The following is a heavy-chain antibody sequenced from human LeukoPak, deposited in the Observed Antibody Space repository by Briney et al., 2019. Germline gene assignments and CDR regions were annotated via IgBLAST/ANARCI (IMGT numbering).Heavy chain of an antibody. CDR1: GGSFSGYY. CDR3: ARGRVGLYGDYMGLLFYFDY. V-gene: IGHV4-34*01. CDR2: INHSGST. D-gene: IGHD4-17*01. J-gene: IGHJ4*02. Sequence: SETLSLTCAVYGGSFSGYYWSWIHQPQGKGLEWIGEINHSGSTNYNPSLKSRVTISVDTSKNQFSLKLSSVSAADTAVYYCARGRVGLYGDYMGLLFYFDYWGQGTLVTVSS.